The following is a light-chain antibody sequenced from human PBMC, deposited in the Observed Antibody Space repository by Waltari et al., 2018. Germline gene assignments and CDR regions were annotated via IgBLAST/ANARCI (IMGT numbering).Light chain of an antibody. J-gene: IGLJ2*01. CDR3: SSYTSSNTLV. CDR1: SSDVGGYNY. CDR2: AVT. Sequence: QSALTQPASVSGSPGQAITVSCTGSSSDVGGYNYVSWYQQHPGKAPKLMLYAVTNRPSGLSGRLSGAKSGNTASLAISGLQAEDEADYYCSSYTSSNTLVFGGGTKLTVL. V-gene: IGLV2-14*03.